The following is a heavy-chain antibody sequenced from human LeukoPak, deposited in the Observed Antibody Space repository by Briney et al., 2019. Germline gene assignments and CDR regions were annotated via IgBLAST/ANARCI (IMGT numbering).Heavy chain of an antibody. V-gene: IGHV3-7*01. J-gene: IGHJ4*02. CDR3: ARGRDASY. CDR1: GFPFSSYW. CDR2: IKYDESEK. Sequence: GGSLRLSCVASGFPFSSYWMTWVRQAPGKGLEWVANIKYDESEKYLVESGKGRFTISRDNAKNSVFLQMNSLRVEDTAVYYCARGRDASYWGQGTQVTVSS. D-gene: IGHD2-2*01.